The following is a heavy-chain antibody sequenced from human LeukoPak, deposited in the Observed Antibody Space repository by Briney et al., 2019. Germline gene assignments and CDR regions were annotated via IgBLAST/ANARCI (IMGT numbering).Heavy chain of an antibody. CDR3: AKAFRAFGSSSYSSFDI. V-gene: IGHV3-23*01. CDR1: GFTFSTFA. Sequence: GGSLPLSRAASGFTFSTFALSWVRQAPGKGLEWVSGVSYSTRSTYYADSVKGRFTISRDDSNSILYLQMNSLRAEDTAVYYCAKAFRAFGSSSYSSFDIWGQGTVVTV. CDR2: VSYSTRST. J-gene: IGHJ3*02. D-gene: IGHD3-16*01.